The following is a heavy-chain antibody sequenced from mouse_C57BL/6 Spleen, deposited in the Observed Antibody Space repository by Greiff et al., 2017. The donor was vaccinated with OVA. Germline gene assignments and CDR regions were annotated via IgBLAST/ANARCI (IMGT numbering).Heavy chain of an antibody. V-gene: IGHV1-69*01. CDR3: ARRYYGSSEADYFDY. CDR1: GYTFTSYW. J-gene: IGHJ2*01. D-gene: IGHD1-1*01. CDR2: FDPSDSYT. Sequence: QVQLQQPGAELVMPGASVKLSCKASGYTFTSYWMHWVKQRPGQGLEWIGEFDPSDSYTNYNQKFKGKSTLTVDKSSSTAYMQLSSLTSEDSAVYYCARRYYGSSEADYFDYWGQGTTLTVSS.